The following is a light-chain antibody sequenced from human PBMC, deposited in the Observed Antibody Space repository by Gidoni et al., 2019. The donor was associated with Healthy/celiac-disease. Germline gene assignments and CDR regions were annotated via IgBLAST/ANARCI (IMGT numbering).Light chain of an antibody. CDR1: QSISSW. CDR3: QQYNSYSST. V-gene: IGKV1-5*03. Sequence: DIQMTQSPSTLSASVGDRVTITCRASQSISSWLAWYQQKPGKAPKLLLYKAYSLESGVPSRFSGSGSWTEFALTVSSLQPDDFATYYCQQYNSYSSTFGQGTKLEIK. J-gene: IGKJ2*02. CDR2: KAY.